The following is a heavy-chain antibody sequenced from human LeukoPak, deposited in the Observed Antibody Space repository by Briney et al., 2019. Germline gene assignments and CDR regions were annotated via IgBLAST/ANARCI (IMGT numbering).Heavy chain of an antibody. CDR2: IYPGDSDT. Sequence: GESLKISCKGSGYSFTSYWIGWVRQMPGKGLEWRGIIYPGDSDTRYSPSFQGQVTISADKSISTAYLQWSSLKASDTAMYYCARSHHSSSWYRYYYYYMDVWGKGTTVTVSS. CDR3: ARSHHSSSWYRYYYYYMDV. D-gene: IGHD6-13*01. J-gene: IGHJ6*03. CDR1: GYSFTSYW. V-gene: IGHV5-51*01.